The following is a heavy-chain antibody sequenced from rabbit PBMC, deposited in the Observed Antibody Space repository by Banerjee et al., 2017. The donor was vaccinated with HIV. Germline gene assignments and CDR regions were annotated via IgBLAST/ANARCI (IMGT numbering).Heavy chain of an antibody. Sequence: QEQLEESGGDLVKPEGSLTLTCTASGFSFSNSKWICWVRQAPGKGLELIACIWASSGSTWYASWAKGRFTISRTSSTTVTLQMTSLTAADTATYFCARGGGGYAGYGHGDDAFDPWGPGTLVTVS. V-gene: IGHV1S45*01. D-gene: IGHD7-1*01. CDR1: GFSFSNSKW. J-gene: IGHJ2*01. CDR3: ARGGGGYAGYGHGDDAFDP. CDR2: IWASSGST.